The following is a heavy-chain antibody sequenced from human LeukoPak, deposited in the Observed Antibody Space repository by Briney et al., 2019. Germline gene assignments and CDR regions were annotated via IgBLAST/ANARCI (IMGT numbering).Heavy chain of an antibody. D-gene: IGHD3-10*01. J-gene: IGHJ4*02. CDR1: GGSISSGGYY. CDR3: ARDGDSSGSHSHY. Sequence: SETLSLTCTVSGGSISSGGYYWSWIRQHPGKGLEWIGYIDYSGTTYYNPSLKSRLTMSVDTSKNQFSLKLTSVTAADTAVYYCARDGDSSGSHSHYWGQGTLVTVSS. V-gene: IGHV4-31*03. CDR2: IDYSGTT.